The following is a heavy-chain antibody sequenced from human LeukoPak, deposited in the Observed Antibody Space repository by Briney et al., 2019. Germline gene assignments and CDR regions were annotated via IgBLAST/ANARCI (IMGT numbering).Heavy chain of an antibody. CDR1: GGSISSYY. CDR3: ARVRSGSYLFDY. CDR2: IYYSGST. D-gene: IGHD1-26*01. J-gene: IGHJ4*02. Sequence: SETLSLTCTVSGGSISSYYWGWIRQPPGKGLEWIGSIYYSGSTYYNPSLKSRITISVDTSKNQFSLKLSSVTAADTAVYYCARVRSGSYLFDYWGQGTLVTVSS. V-gene: IGHV4-39*07.